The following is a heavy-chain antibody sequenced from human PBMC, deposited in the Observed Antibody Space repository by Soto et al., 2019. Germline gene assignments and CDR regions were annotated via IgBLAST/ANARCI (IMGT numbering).Heavy chain of an antibody. V-gene: IGHV4-38-2*01. D-gene: IGHD3-3*01. Sequence: SETLSLTCAVSSYSISGGFYWAWIRHPPWKGLEWIGNIYHSGIAHYNPSLKSRVTMSVDTSKNNFSMRLTSVTAADTAVYYCARVTIFEHWFQPGLKGILVT. CDR2: IYHSGIA. J-gene: IGHJ5*02. CDR1: SYSISGGFY. CDR3: ARVTIFEHWFQP.